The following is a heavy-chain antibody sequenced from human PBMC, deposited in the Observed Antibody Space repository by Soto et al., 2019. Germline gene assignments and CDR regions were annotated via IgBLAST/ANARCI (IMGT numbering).Heavy chain of an antibody. J-gene: IGHJ4*02. Sequence: ASVKVSCKASGYTFTNYAIHWVRQGPGQRLEWMGWINAGNAKTKYSQKFQGRVTISRDTSASTAYMELSSLRSEDTDVYYCARDGAVAGNTNFDYWGQGTLVTV. CDR3: ARDGAVAGNTNFDY. D-gene: IGHD6-19*01. CDR2: INAGNAKT. CDR1: GYTFTNYA. V-gene: IGHV1-3*01.